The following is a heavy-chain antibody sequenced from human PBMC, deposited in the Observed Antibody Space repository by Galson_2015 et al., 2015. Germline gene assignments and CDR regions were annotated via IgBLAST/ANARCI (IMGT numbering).Heavy chain of an antibody. CDR1: GHPLLAYS. J-gene: IGHJ5*01. Sequence: PAQVRRQAPGHPLLAYSIHRARQAPAHGPERMGVVHPRGGSPTYAQTFQGRVTITSDASTTTVTMELSGLKSEDTAVYFCAREGHGSGSYYDSWGLGTLVTVSS. D-gene: IGHD3-10*01. V-gene: IGHV1-46*01. CDR2: VHPRGGSP. CDR3: AREGHGSGSYYDS.